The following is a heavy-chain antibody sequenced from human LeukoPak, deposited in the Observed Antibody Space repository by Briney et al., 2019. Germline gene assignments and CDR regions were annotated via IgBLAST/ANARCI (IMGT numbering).Heavy chain of an antibody. Sequence: PGRSLRLSCAASGFTFSSYGMHWVRQAPGKGLEWVAVISYDGSNKYYADSVKGRFTISRDNSKNTLYLQMNSLRAEDTAVYYCAREWNADYWGQGTLVTVSS. D-gene: IGHD1-1*01. V-gene: IGHV3-30*03. CDR1: GFTFSSYG. CDR2: ISYDGSNK. J-gene: IGHJ4*02. CDR3: AREWNADY.